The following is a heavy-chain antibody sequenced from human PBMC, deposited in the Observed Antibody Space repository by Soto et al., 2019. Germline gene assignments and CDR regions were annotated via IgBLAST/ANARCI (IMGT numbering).Heavy chain of an antibody. CDR3: AKDGWTAMPYSDL. Sequence: HPGGSLRLSCAASGFTFSSYGMHWVRQAPGKGLEWVAVISYDGSNKYYADSVKGRFTISRDNPKNTLYLQMNSLRAEDTAVYYCAKDGWTAMPYSDLWGRGTLVTVSS. D-gene: IGHD5-18*01. CDR1: GFTFSSYG. V-gene: IGHV3-30*18. J-gene: IGHJ2*01. CDR2: ISYDGSNK.